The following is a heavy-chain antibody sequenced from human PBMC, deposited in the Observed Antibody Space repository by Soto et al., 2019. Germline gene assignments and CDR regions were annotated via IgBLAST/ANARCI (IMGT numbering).Heavy chain of an antibody. CDR2: FVPMFSSS. CDR1: GTTFTSYG. Sequence: QVQLVQSGAEVKKPGSSVNVSCKASGTTFTSYGIHWVRQAPGQGLEWMGGFVPMFSSSNYAQKFQGRLTIVADESTNTAYMELSSLRADDSAIYYCARTGGTYYVDNWGQGTLVTVSS. CDR3: ARTGGTYYVDN. D-gene: IGHD1-1*01. J-gene: IGHJ4*02. V-gene: IGHV1-69*01.